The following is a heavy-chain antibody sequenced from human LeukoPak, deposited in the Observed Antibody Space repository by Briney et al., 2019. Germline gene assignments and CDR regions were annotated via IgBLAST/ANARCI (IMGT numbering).Heavy chain of an antibody. CDR2: ISAYNGNT. CDR3: ARESVLLWFGDRVDY. CDR1: GYTFTSYG. V-gene: IGHV1-18*03. Sequence: GASVKVSCKASGYTFTSYGSSWVRQAPGQGLEWMGWISAYNGNTNYEQKLQGRVTMTTDTSMSAAYMELRSLRSDDLAVYYCARESVLLWFGDRVDYWGQGTLVTVSS. D-gene: IGHD3-10*01. J-gene: IGHJ4*02.